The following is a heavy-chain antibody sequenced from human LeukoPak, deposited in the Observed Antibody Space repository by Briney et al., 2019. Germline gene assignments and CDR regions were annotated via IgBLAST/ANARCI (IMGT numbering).Heavy chain of an antibody. J-gene: IGHJ4*02. Sequence: ASAKVSCKASGYPFTGYYLHWVRQAPGQGLEWMGWINPNSGFTNYAQKFQGRVTMTRDTSISTAYMELSRLRSDDTAVYYCARLADCSSSSCRSFDYWGQGTLVTVSS. CDR2: INPNSGFT. D-gene: IGHD2-2*01. CDR1: GYPFTGYY. CDR3: ARLADCSSSSCRSFDY. V-gene: IGHV1-2*02.